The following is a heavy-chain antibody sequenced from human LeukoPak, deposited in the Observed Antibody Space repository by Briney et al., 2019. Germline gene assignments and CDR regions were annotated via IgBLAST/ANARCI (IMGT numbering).Heavy chain of an antibody. CDR2: IYPGDSDT. D-gene: IGHD6-19*01. V-gene: IGHV5-51*01. CDR3: ARRGAVAGNAFDI. Sequence: GESLKISCKGSGYSFTNYWIGWVRQMPGKGLKWMGIIYPGDSDTRYSPSFQGQVTISADKSISTAYLQWSSLKASDTAMYYCARRGAVAGNAFDIWGQGTMVTVSS. CDR1: GYSFTNYW. J-gene: IGHJ3*02.